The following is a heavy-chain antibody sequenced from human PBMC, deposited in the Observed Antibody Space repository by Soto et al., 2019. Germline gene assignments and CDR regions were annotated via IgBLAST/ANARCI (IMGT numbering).Heavy chain of an antibody. D-gene: IGHD1-26*01. J-gene: IGHJ4*02. CDR1: GGSISSGDYY. V-gene: IGHV4-30-4*01. CDR2: IYYSGST. Sequence: QVQLQESGPGLVKPSQTLSLTCTVSGGSISSGDYYWSWIRQPPGKGLEWIGYIYYSGSTYYNPSLKSXXTXSXXTSKNQFSLKLSSVTAADTAVYYCASEGGGSYLDYWGQGTLVTVSS. CDR3: ASEGGGSYLDY.